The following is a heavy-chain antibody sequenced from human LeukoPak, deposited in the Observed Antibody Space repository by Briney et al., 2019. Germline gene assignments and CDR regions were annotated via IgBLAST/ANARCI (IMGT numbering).Heavy chain of an antibody. J-gene: IGHJ4*02. Sequence: PGGSLRLSCAASGFTFDDYAMHWVRQAPGKGLEWVSGISWNSGSIGYADSVKGRFTISRDNAKNSLYLQMNSLRAEDTALYYCAKDTSYDILTGWFDYWGQGTLVTVSS. D-gene: IGHD3-9*01. V-gene: IGHV3-9*01. CDR1: GFTFDDYA. CDR3: AKDTSYDILTGWFDY. CDR2: ISWNSGSI.